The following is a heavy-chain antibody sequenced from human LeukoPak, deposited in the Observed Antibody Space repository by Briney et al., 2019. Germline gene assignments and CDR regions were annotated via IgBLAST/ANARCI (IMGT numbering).Heavy chain of an antibody. Sequence: SVKVSCKASGGTFITYAVNWVRQAPGQRLEWMGGIIPLFGTANYAQKFQGRVTITTDESTSTAYMELSSLRSEDTAIYYCARVFARGGEISGSYYYYWGQGALVTVSS. V-gene: IGHV1-69*05. CDR1: GGTFITYA. CDR3: ARVFARGGEISGSYYYY. J-gene: IGHJ4*02. D-gene: IGHD1-26*01. CDR2: IIPLFGTA.